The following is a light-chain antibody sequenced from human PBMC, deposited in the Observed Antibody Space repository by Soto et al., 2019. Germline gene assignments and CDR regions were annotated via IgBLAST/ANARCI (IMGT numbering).Light chain of an antibody. CDR2: AAS. CDR1: QSVSRS. V-gene: IGKV1-39*01. CDR3: QQNAITPPWT. Sequence: QLTQSPSSLSASVGDRVIITCRASQSVSRSLNWYQQKAGQAPKLLIYAASTLHSGVPSRFSGTGSGTEFTLTISSLQPEDFATYYCQQNAITPPWTFGQGTKVDVK. J-gene: IGKJ1*01.